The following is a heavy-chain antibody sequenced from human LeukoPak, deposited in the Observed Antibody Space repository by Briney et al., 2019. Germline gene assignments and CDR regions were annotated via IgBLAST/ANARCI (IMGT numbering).Heavy chain of an antibody. V-gene: IGHV3-23*01. J-gene: IGHJ4*02. CDR2: ISGSGGST. D-gene: IGHD3-9*01. CDR3: AKYKARYFDWLLYTVYFDY. CDR1: GFTFSSYA. Sequence: PGGSLRLSCAASGFTFSSYAMSWVRQAPGKGLEWVSAISGSGGSTYYADSVKGRFTISRDNSKNTLYLQMNSLRAEDTAVYYCAKYKARYFDWLLYTVYFDYWGQGTLVTVSS.